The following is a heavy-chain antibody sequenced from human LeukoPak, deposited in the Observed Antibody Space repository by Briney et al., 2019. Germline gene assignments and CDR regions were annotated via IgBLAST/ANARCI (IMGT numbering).Heavy chain of an antibody. CDR2: ISGSGGST. CDR1: GFAFSSYA. J-gene: IGHJ4*02. D-gene: IGHD5-24*01. V-gene: IGHV3-23*01. Sequence: GGSLRLSCAASGFAFSSYAMSWVRQAPGKGLEWVSAISGSGGSTYYADSVKGRFTISRDNSKNTLYLQMNSLRAEDTAVYYCARDGWLQLGDPIDYWGQGTLVTVSS. CDR3: ARDGWLQLGDPIDY.